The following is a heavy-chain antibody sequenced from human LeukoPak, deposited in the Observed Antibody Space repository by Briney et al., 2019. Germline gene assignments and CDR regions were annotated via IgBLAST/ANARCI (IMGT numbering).Heavy chain of an antibody. Sequence: SETLSLTCTVSGGSISSYYWSWIRQPPGKGLEWIGDIYYSGSTNYNPSLKSRVTISVDTSKNQFSLKLSSVTAADTAVYYCARESTVNDAFDIWGQGTMVTVSS. CDR1: GGSISSYY. J-gene: IGHJ3*02. V-gene: IGHV4-59*01. CDR2: IYYSGST. CDR3: ARESTVNDAFDI. D-gene: IGHD5/OR15-5a*01.